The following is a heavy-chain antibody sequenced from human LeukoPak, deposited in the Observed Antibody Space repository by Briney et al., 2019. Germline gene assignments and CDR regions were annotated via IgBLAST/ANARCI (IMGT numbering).Heavy chain of an antibody. V-gene: IGHV4-34*01. D-gene: IGHD3-10*01. J-gene: IGHJ5*02. CDR2: XXXSGST. Sequence: SETLSLTCAVYGGSFSGYYWSWIRQPPGKGLEWIGXXXXSGSTNYNPSLKSRVTISVDTSKNQFSLKLSSVTAADTAVYYCARGRTRSQPILLWFRELSAWGQGTLVAVSS. CDR3: ARGRTRSQPILLWFRELSA. CDR1: GGSFSGYY.